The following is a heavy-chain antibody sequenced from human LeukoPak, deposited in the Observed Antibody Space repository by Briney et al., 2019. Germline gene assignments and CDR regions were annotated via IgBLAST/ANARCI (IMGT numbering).Heavy chain of an antibody. V-gene: IGHV4-39*07. J-gene: IGHJ6*03. Sequence: SETLSLTRTVSGGSISSSSYYWGWIRQPPGKGLEWIGSIYYSGSTYYNPSLKSRVTISVDTSKNQFSLKLSSVTAADTAVYYCASRLRPLEWELLSLNYYYYMDVWGKGTTVTVSS. CDR2: IYYSGST. CDR3: ASRLRPLEWELLSLNYYYYMDV. D-gene: IGHD1-26*01. CDR1: GGSISSSSYY.